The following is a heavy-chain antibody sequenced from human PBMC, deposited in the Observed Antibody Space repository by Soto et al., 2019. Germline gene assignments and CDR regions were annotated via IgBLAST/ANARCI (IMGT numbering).Heavy chain of an antibody. CDR1: GFTFSSYA. CDR2: ISNTGGST. Sequence: PGGSLRLSCAASGFTFSSYAMSWVRQAPGKGLEWVSTISNTGGSTYYADSVKGRFTISRDNSKNTLYLQMNSLRAEDTAVYYCAKDRYYSVSGTGYYGMDVWGQGTTVTVSS. D-gene: IGHD3-10*01. CDR3: AKDRYYSVSGTGYYGMDV. V-gene: IGHV3-23*01. J-gene: IGHJ6*02.